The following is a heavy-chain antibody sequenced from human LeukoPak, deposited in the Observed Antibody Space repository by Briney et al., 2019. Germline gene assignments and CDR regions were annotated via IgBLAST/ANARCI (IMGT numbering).Heavy chain of an antibody. V-gene: IGHV1-18*01. Sequence: ASVKVSCKASGYTFTTYGISWVRQAPGQGLEWMVWISAYNGNTNYAQKLQGRVTMTTAPSTSTAYMELRSLRSDDPAVYYCVLPRVRYGGYAGWFDPWGQGTLVTVSS. J-gene: IGHJ5*02. CDR2: ISAYNGNT. D-gene: IGHD5-12*01. CDR3: VLPRVRYGGYAGWFDP. CDR1: GYTFTTYG.